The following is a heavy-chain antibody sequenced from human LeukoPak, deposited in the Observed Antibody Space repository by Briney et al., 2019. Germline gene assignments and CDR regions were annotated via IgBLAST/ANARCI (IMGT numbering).Heavy chain of an antibody. CDR1: GFTVSSSNY. V-gene: IGHV3-53*01. D-gene: IGHD4-17*01. CDR2: IYSGGST. J-gene: IGHJ4*02. CDR3: ARAFGDYGDPVSRFDY. Sequence: GGSLRLSCAASGFTVSSSNYMSWVRQAPGKGLEWVSVIYSGGSTYYADSVKGRFTISRDNSKNTLYLQMNSLRAEDTAVYYCARAFGDYGDPVSRFDYWGQGTLVTVSS.